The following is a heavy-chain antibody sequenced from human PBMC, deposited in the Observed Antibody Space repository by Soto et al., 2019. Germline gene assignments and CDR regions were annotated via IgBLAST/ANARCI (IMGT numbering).Heavy chain of an antibody. CDR2: IYYTGST. CDR3: ARSNWYSEY. CDR1: GGSINNHY. Sequence: QVQLQASGPGLVKPSETLSLTCTVSGGSINNHYWSWIRQPPGKGLEWIGYIYYTGSTNYNPSLKRRVTISVDTSKNQFSLNLTSLTAADTAIYYCARSNWYSEYWGQGTLVTVSS. D-gene: IGHD7-27*01. J-gene: IGHJ4*02. V-gene: IGHV4-59*11.